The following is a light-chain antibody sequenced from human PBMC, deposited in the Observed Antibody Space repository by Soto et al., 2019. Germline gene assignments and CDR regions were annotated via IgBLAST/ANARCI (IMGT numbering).Light chain of an antibody. CDR3: QQYYSVPVT. V-gene: IGKV4-1*01. Sequence: DIVMTQSPDSLAVSLGERATINCESSQSVLYSSNNKNYLAWYQQRPGQSPRLLISWASTRESGVPDRFSGSGSGTDFTLTISSPQAEDVAVYYCQQYYSVPVTFGGGTKVEIK. CDR1: QSVLYSSNNKNY. CDR2: WAS. J-gene: IGKJ4*01.